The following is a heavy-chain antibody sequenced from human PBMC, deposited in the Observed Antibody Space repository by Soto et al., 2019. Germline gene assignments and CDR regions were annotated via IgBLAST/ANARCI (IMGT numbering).Heavy chain of an antibody. CDR2: ISYDGSNK. CDR3: ARDSLTYSSSSPFDY. Sequence: PGGSLRLSCAASGFTFSSYAMHWVRQAPGKGLEWVAVISYDGSNKYYADSVKGRFTISRDNSKNTLYLQMNSLRAEDTAVYYCARDSLTYSSSSPFDYWGQGTLVTVS. CDR1: GFTFSSYA. J-gene: IGHJ4*02. D-gene: IGHD6-6*01. V-gene: IGHV3-30-3*01.